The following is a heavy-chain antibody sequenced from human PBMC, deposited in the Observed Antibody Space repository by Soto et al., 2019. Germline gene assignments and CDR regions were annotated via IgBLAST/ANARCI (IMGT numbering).Heavy chain of an antibody. Sequence: QVQLVESGGGVVQPGRSLRLSCAASTLTFRSHGMHWVRQAPGKGLEWVAVIWYDGGNKYYADSVKGRFTISRDNSKNTLYVQMDSLRAEDTAIYYCARDGRWQGEGDEDYFDYWGQGTLVTVSS. CDR1: TLTFRSHG. J-gene: IGHJ4*02. D-gene: IGHD3-10*01. CDR2: IWYDGGNK. V-gene: IGHV3-33*01. CDR3: ARDGRWQGEGDEDYFDY.